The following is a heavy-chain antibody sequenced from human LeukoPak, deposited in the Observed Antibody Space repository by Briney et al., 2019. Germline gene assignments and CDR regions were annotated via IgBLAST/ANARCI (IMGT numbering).Heavy chain of an antibody. V-gene: IGHV3-20*04. CDR1: GFTFDDYG. CDR2: TNWNGART. CDR3: ARGAEVQLWSYYFDY. Sequence: GGSLRLSCAASGFTFDDYGMSWVRQAPGKGLEWVSGTNWNGARTGYADSVKGRFIISRDNAKNSLYLQMNSLRAEDTALYYCARGAEVQLWSYYFDYWGQGTLVTVSS. D-gene: IGHD5-18*01. J-gene: IGHJ4*02.